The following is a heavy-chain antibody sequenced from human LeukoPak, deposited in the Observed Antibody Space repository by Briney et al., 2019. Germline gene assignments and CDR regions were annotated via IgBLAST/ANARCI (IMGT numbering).Heavy chain of an antibody. J-gene: IGHJ6*03. D-gene: IGHD3-16*02. CDR1: GFTFSTYW. V-gene: IGHV3-7*01. CDR2: IKQAGSEK. Sequence: GGSLRLSCAASGFTFSTYWMSWVRQAPGKGLEWVANIKQAGSEKYYVDSVKGRFTISRDNAKNSLYLQMNSLRVEDTAVYYCVRDGGYYRMDVWGKGTTVTVSS. CDR3: VRDGGYYRMDV.